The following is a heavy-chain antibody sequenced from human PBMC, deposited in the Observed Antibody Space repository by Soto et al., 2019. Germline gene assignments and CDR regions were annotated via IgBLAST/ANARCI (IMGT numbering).Heavy chain of an antibody. CDR2: ISCSGGRT. Sequence: EVQLLESGGGLVQPGGSLRLSCAASGFTFSSYAMSWGRQAPGKGLEWVSAISCSGGRTYYADSVKGRFTISRDNSKITLYLQMNSLRAEDTAVYYCAKTHYYSSGYSAFDIWGQGTMVTVSS. CDR1: GFTFSSYA. CDR3: AKTHYYSSGYSAFDI. D-gene: IGHD3-22*01. V-gene: IGHV3-23*01. J-gene: IGHJ3*02.